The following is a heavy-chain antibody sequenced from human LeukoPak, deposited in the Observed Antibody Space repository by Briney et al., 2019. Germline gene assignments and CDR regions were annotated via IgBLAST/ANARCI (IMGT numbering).Heavy chain of an antibody. Sequence: GGSLRLSCGASGFIFSNYGMNWVHQAPGKGLEWVTGISGSGIDADYADSVKGRFTISRDNSKNTLFLQMNRLRPEDAAVYYCAKAPVTTCRGAYSYPFDYWGQGTLVTVSS. V-gene: IGHV3-23*01. CDR3: AKAPVTTCRGAYSYPFDY. J-gene: IGHJ4*02. D-gene: IGHD2-15*01. CDR1: GFIFSNYG. CDR2: ISGSGIDA.